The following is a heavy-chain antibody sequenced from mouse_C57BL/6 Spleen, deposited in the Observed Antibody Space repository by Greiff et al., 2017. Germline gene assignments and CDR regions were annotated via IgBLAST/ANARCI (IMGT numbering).Heavy chain of an antibody. V-gene: IGHV10-1*01. D-gene: IGHD1-1*01. Sequence: VQLKESGGGLVQPKGSLKLSCAASGFSFNTYAMNWVRQAPGKGLEWVARIRSKSNNYATYYADSVKDRFTISRDDSESMLYLQMNNLKTEDTAIYYCVRHPYYYGSSYYAMDYWGQGTSVTVSS. CDR2: IRSKSNNYAT. J-gene: IGHJ4*01. CDR3: VRHPYYYGSSYYAMDY. CDR1: GFSFNTYA.